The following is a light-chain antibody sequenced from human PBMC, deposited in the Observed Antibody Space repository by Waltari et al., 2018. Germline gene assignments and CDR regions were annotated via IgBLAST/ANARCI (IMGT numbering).Light chain of an antibody. CDR2: GKN. CDR3: NSRDSSGHPFV. J-gene: IGLJ1*01. Sequence: SSELTQDPAVSVAVGQTVWITCQGDSLRASYANWYHQKPGQAPLLGMYGKNHRTSGIPDRFSGSYSGDTASLTITGAQAEDEGAYYCNSRDSSGHPFVFGTGTKLTVL. CDR1: SLRASY. V-gene: IGLV3-19*01.